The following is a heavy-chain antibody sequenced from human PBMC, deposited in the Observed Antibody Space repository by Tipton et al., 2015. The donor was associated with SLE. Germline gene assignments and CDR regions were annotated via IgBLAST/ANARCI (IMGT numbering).Heavy chain of an antibody. CDR2: IYTSGST. V-gene: IGHV4-61*02. D-gene: IGHD3-10*01. Sequence: TLSLTCTVSGGSISSGSYYWSWIRQPAGKGLEWIGRIYTSGSTNYNPSLKSRVTISVDTSKNQFSLKLSSVTAADTAVYFCARLGERGVRSPFDYWGQGALVTVSS. CDR1: GGSISSGSYY. J-gene: IGHJ4*02. CDR3: ARLGERGVRSPFDY.